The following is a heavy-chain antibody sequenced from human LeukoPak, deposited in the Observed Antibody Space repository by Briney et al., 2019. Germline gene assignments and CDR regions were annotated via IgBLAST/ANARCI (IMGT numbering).Heavy chain of an antibody. V-gene: IGHV5-51*01. CDR3: ARHALWDYDSSGYFDY. Sequence: GESLKISCKGSGYSFNNYWIGWVRQMPGKGLEWMGIIHPGDSETRYSPSFQGQVTISADKSISTAYLQWSSLKASDTAIYYCARHALWDYDSSGYFDYWGQGSLIIVSS. D-gene: IGHD3-22*01. J-gene: IGHJ4*02. CDR1: GYSFNNYW. CDR2: IHPGDSET.